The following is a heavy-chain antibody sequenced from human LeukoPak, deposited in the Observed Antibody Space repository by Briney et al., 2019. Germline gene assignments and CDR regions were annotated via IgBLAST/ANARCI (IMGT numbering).Heavy chain of an antibody. CDR3: ARDSSSRYGNWFDP. J-gene: IGHJ5*02. D-gene: IGHD6-13*01. V-gene: IGHV3-7*01. CDR1: GFTFSSYW. Sequence: PGGSLRLSCAASGFTFSSYWMSWVRQAPGKGLEWVANIKQDGSEKYYVDSVKGRFTISRDNAKNSLYLQMNSLRAEDTAVYYCARDSSSRYGNWFDPWGQGTLVTVSS. CDR2: IKQDGSEK.